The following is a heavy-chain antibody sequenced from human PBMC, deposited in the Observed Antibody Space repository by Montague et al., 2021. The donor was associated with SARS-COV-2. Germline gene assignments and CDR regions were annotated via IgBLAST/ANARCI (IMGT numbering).Heavy chain of an antibody. CDR3: ARGGAGEYWDGGKISVFSWFDP. Sequence: SETLSLTCAVSGGSITSRSWRCWLRHSRERGQDRGAVDTHTSTKNNTASLTSRISLLVDKFKNQFSLMLTSVTAANTADYFCARGGAGEYWDGGKISVFSWFDPWGQGTLVTVSS. J-gene: IGHJ5*02. CDR1: GGSITSRSW. D-gene: IGHD3-3*02. CDR2: DTHTSTK. V-gene: IGHV4-4*02.